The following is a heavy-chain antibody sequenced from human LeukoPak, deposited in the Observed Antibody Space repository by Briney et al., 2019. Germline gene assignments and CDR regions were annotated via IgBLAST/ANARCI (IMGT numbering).Heavy chain of an antibody. D-gene: IGHD6-13*01. Sequence: ASVKVSCKASGYTFTSYDINWVRQATGQGLEWMVWMNPNSGNTGYAQKFQGRVTMTRNTSISTAYMELSSLRSEDTAVYYCARGRTRRPVAIAAAGTIVDPWGQGTLVTVSS. CDR3: ARGRTRRPVAIAAAGTIVDP. CDR1: GYTFTSYD. CDR2: MNPNSGNT. V-gene: IGHV1-8*01. J-gene: IGHJ5*02.